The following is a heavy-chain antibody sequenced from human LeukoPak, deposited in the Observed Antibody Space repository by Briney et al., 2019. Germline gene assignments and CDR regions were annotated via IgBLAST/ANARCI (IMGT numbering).Heavy chain of an antibody. J-gene: IGHJ4*02. CDR1: GYTFTSYD. CDR3: AWGDYYDSSGYFDY. D-gene: IGHD3-22*01. V-gene: IGHV1-8*01. CDR2: MNPNSGNT. Sequence: ASVKVSCKASGYTFTSYDINWVRQATGQGLEWMGWMNPNSGNTGYAQKFQGRVTMTRNTSISTAYMELRSLRSDDTAVYYCAWGDYYDSSGYFDYWGQGTLVTVSS.